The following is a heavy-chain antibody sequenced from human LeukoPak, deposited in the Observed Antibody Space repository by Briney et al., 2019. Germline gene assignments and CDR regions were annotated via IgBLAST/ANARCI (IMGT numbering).Heavy chain of an antibody. J-gene: IGHJ4*02. V-gene: IGHV3-30-3*01. Sequence: GGSLRLSCAASGFTFSSYAMHWVRQAPGKGLEWVAVISHDGSSKFYADSVKGRYTISRDNSKNSLYLQMNSLRDEDTAVYYCARDRDYAFDYWGQGTLVTVSS. CDR1: GFTFSSYA. CDR2: ISHDGSSK. D-gene: IGHD4-17*01. CDR3: ARDRDYAFDY.